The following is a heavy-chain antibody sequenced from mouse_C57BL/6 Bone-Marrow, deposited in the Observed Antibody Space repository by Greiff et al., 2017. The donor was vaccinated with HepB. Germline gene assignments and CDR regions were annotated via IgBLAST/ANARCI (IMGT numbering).Heavy chain of an antibody. Sequence: QVQLKQPGAELVKPGASVKLSCKASGYTFTSYWMHWVKQRPGQGLEWIGMIHPNSGSTNYNEKSKSKATLTVDKSSSTAYMQLSSLTSEDSAVYYCAREGAASGYYYGSSYWYFDVWGTGTTVTVSS. CDR3: AREGAASGYYYGSSYWYFDV. CDR2: IHPNSGST. J-gene: IGHJ1*03. D-gene: IGHD1-1*01. V-gene: IGHV1-64*01. CDR1: GYTFTSYW.